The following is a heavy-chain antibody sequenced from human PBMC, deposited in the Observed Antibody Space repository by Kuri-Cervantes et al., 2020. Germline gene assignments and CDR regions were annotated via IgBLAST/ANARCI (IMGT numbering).Heavy chain of an antibody. CDR1: GYSFANYA. V-gene: IGHV7-4-1*02. CDR2: INTNTGNP. D-gene: IGHD4-23*01. Sequence: ASVKVSCKASGYSFANYALNWVRQAPGQGLEWMGWINTNTGNPTYAQGFTGRFVFSLDTSVSTAYLQISSLKAEDTAVYYCARDLTVSRALNPGGTIQGYWGQGTLVTVSS. J-gene: IGHJ4*02. CDR3: ARDLTVSRALNPGGTIQGY.